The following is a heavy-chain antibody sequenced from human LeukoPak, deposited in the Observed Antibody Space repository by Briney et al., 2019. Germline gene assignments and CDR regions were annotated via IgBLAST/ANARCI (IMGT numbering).Heavy chain of an antibody. Sequence: GASVKVSCKASGYTFTSYGISWVRQAPGQGLEWMGWISAYNGNTNYAQKLQGRVTMTTDTSTSTAYMELRSLISDDTAVYYCARDPGDVYYYGMDVWGQGTTVTVSS. D-gene: IGHD3-10*01. CDR3: ARDPGDVYYYGMDV. J-gene: IGHJ6*02. V-gene: IGHV1-18*01. CDR2: ISAYNGNT. CDR1: GYTFTSYG.